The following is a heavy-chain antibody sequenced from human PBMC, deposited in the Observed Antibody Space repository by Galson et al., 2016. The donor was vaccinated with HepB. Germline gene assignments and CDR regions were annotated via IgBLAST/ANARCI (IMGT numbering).Heavy chain of an antibody. CDR3: ASDDMGSWYGFHYGMDV. CDR1: GASISGYY. Sequence: ETLSLTCTVSGASISGYYLSWIRQPPGKGLEWIGYIYYSGRTNYNPSLKSRVTVSVDTSQNQFSLKLSSVTVADTAVYYCASDDMGSWYGFHYGMDVWGQGTKVTVSS. CDR2: IYYSGRT. V-gene: IGHV4-59*01. D-gene: IGHD2-15*01. J-gene: IGHJ6*02.